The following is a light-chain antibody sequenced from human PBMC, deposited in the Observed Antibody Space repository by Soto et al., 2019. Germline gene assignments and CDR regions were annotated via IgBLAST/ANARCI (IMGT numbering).Light chain of an antibody. CDR2: GAS. J-gene: IGKJ1*01. V-gene: IGKV3-15*01. CDR1: QSVSTN. Sequence: EIVMTQSPATLSVSPRERATLSCRASQSVSTNLAWYQQKPGQAPRLLIFGASTRATGIPARFSGSGSGTEFTLTISSLQSEDFAVYCCQQYDTWPPAWTFGQGTRVEI. CDR3: QQYDTWPPAWT.